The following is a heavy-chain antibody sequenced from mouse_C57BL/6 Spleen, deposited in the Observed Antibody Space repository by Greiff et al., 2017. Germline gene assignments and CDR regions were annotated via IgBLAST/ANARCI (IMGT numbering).Heavy chain of an antibody. D-gene: IGHD1-1*01. CDR1: GYTFTSYW. CDR2: IDPSDSET. V-gene: IGHV1-52*01. CDR3: AREGTYVSGYGFAY. Sequence: QVQLQQPGAELVRPGSSVKLSCKASGYTFTSYWMHWVKQRPIQGLEWIGNIDPSDSETHYNQKFKDKATLTVDKSSSTAYMQLSRLTSEDSAVYYGAREGTYVSGYGFAYWGQGTLVTVSA. J-gene: IGHJ3*01.